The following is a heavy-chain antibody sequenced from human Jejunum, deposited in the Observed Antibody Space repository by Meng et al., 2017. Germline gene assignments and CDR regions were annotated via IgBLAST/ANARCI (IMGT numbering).Heavy chain of an antibody. D-gene: IGHD6-13*01. J-gene: IGHJ5*02. V-gene: IGHV4-4*03. CDR2: IYHTGTP. Sequence: VQLLESGPGLVKPPGPLSLPCAVSGASISDSNWWSWVRQPPGKGLEWIGEIYHTGTPNYNPSLKSRVTMSLDKSKNQFSLELTSVTAADTAVYYCARDLLGPAIAATGWFDPWGQGTLVTVSS. CDR1: GASISDSNW. CDR3: ARDLLGPAIAATGWFDP.